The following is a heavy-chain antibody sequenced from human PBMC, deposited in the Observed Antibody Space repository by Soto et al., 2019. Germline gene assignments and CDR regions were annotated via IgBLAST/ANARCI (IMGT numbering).Heavy chain of an antibody. D-gene: IGHD2-2*01. CDR3: AKDLVDIVVVPAALRPRGYYGMDV. CDR1: GFTFSSYA. V-gene: IGHV3-23*01. CDR2: ISGSGGST. J-gene: IGHJ6*02. Sequence: GGSLRLSCAASGFTFSSYAMSWVRQAPGKGLEWVSAISGSGGSTYYADSVKGRFTISRDNSKNTLYLQMNSLRAEDTAVYYCAKDLVDIVVVPAALRPRGYYGMDVWGQGTTVTVSS.